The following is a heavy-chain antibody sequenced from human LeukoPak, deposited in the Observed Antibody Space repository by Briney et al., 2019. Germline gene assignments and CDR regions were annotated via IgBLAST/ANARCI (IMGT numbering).Heavy chain of an antibody. CDR3: ARRGVYSSSGSYYYGMDV. V-gene: IGHV3-48*03. CDR2: ISSSGSTI. Sequence: GGSLRLSCAASGFTFSSYGMNWVRQAPGKGLDWVSYISSSGSTIYYADSVKGRFTISRDNAKNSLYLQMNSLRAEDTAVYYCARRGVYSSSGSYYYGMDVWGQGTTVTVSS. CDR1: GFTFSSYG. J-gene: IGHJ6*02. D-gene: IGHD6-13*01.